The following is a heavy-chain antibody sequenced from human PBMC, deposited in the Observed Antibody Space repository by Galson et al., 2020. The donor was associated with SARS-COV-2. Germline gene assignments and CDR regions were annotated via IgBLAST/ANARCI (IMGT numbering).Heavy chain of an antibody. V-gene: IGHV2-5*02. Sequence: SGPTLVKPTQTLTLTCTFSGFSLTTSGVGVGWIRQPPGKALEWLAIIYWDDDERYSPSLKSRLTITKDTSNNQVVLTMTNMDPVDTATYYCGHRRWECYDGGVEWELLFSAFDVGSQGTMVTGSS. J-gene: IGHJ3*01. D-gene: IGHD2-8*02. CDR1: GFSLTTSGVG. CDR2: IYWDDDE. CDR3: GHRRWECYDGGVEWELLFSAFDV.